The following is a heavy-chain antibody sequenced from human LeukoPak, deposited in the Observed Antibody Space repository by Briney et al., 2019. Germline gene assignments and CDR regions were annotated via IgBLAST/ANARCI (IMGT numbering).Heavy chain of an antibody. CDR3: ARHLDYWNFMFDY. J-gene: IGHJ4*02. CDR1: GGSISNSY. Sequence: SETLSLTCTVSGGSISNSYWSWIRQPPGKRLEWIGYIYISGSTNYSPSLKSRVTISLDTSRNQFSLKLNSVTAADTAVYFCARHLDYWNFMFDYWGQGTLVTVSS. D-gene: IGHD1-7*01. V-gene: IGHV4-4*09. CDR2: IYISGST.